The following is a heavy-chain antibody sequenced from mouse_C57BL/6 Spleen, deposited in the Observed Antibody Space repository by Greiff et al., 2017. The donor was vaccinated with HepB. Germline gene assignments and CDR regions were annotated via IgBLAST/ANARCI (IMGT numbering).Heavy chain of an antibody. CDR1: GYTFTSYW. D-gene: IGHD1-1*01. CDR2: INPSNGGT. J-gene: IGHJ2*01. Sequence: QVQLQQPGTELVKPGASVKLSCKASGYTFTSYWMHWVKQRPGQGLEWIGNINPSNGGTNYNEKFKSKATLTVDKSSSTAYMQLSSLTSEDSAVYYCAREGAYYYGSSYFDYWGKGTTLTVSS. V-gene: IGHV1-53*01. CDR3: AREGAYYYGSSYFDY.